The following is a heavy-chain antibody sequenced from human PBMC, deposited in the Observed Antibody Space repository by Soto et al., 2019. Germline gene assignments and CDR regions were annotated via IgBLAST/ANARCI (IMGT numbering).Heavy chain of an antibody. Sequence: QVQLQESGPGLVKPSQTLSLTCTVSGGSISSGGYYWSWIRQHPGKGLEWIGYIYYSGSTYYNPSLMSRVTISVDTSKNQFSLKLSSVTAADTAVYYCARGRRVVTAIERGYYFDYWGQGTLVTVSS. CDR2: IYYSGST. CDR3: ARGRRVVTAIERGYYFDY. D-gene: IGHD2-21*02. J-gene: IGHJ4*02. CDR1: GGSISSGGYY. V-gene: IGHV4-31*03.